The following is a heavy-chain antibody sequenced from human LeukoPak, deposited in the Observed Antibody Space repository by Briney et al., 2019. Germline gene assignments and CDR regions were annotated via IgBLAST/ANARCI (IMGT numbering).Heavy chain of an antibody. Sequence: GGSLRLSRAVSGYIVSRHYMSWVRQPPGKGLEWVSVIYSGGNTYYADSVKGRFTISRDISKNTLYLQMNSLRAEDTAVYYCARHDWFDPWGQGTLVTVSS. CDR1: GYIVSRHY. CDR3: ARHDWFDP. V-gene: IGHV3-53*01. J-gene: IGHJ5*02. CDR2: IYSGGNT.